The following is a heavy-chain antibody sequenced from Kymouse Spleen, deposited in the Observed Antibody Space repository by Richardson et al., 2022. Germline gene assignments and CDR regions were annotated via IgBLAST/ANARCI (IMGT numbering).Heavy chain of an antibody. J-gene: IGHJ3*02. V-gene: IGHV4-34*01. CDR1: GGSFSGYY. CDR3: ASLDYSRAFDI. Sequence: QVQLQQWGAGLLKPSETLSLTCAVYGGSFSGYYWSWIRQPPGKGLEWIGEINHSGSTNYNPSLKSRVTISVDTSKNQFSLKLSSVTAADTAVYYCASLDYSRAFDIWGQGTMVTVSS. CDR2: INHSGST. D-gene: IGHD4-11,IGHD4-11*01.